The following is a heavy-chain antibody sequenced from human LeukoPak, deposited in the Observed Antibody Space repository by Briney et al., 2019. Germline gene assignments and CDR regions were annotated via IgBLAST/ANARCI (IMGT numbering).Heavy chain of an antibody. V-gene: IGHV4-34*01. CDR3: ARARLGSQLRWQPRSGFGTSYFDY. CDR1: GGSFSGCY. D-gene: IGHD4-17*01. J-gene: IGHJ4*02. CDR2: INHSGST. Sequence: SETLSLTCAVYGGSFSGCYWSWIRQPPGKGLGWIGEINHSGSTNYNPSLRSRVTISVDTSKNQFSLKLSSVTAADTAVYYCARARLGSQLRWQPRSGFGTSYFDYWGQGTLVTVSS.